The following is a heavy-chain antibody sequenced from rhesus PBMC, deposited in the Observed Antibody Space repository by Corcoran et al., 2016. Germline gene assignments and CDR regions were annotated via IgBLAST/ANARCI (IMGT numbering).Heavy chain of an antibody. CDR2: IGGSSGNT. Sequence: QERLQESGPGLVKPSETLSLTCAVSGGSICGYFWSWIRHPPGKGQEWIGYIGGSSGNTYDNASLKSRVTVSTYTSKSQFSLKLKSVTAADTAVYFWARNGGFNSLQVWGRGILVTVSS. CDR3: ARNGGFNSLQV. V-gene: IGHV4-165*02. CDR1: GGSICGYF. J-gene: IGHJ5-2*02.